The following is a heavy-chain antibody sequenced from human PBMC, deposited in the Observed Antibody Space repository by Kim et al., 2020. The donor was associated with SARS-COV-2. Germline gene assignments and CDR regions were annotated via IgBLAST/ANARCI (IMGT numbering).Heavy chain of an antibody. CDR1: GGSFSGYY. J-gene: IGHJ5*02. V-gene: IGHV4-34*01. CDR2: INHSGSN. D-gene: IGHD2-15*01. Sequence: SETLSLTCAVYGGSFSGYYWSWIRQPPGKGLEWIGQINHSGSNNYNPSLKSRVTISVDTSKNQFSLKLSSVTAADTAVYYCASGPYCSGGSCYLSWFDP. CDR3: ASGPYCSGGSCYLSWFDP.